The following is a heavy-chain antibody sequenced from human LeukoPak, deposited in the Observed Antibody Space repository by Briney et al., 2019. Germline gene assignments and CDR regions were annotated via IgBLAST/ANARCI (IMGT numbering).Heavy chain of an antibody. Sequence: GGSLRLSCAASGFTFSNFGIHWVRQAPGKGLEWVSFIVFDGSKKFYADSVKGRFTISRDNSKNTLYLQMNSLRAEDTAVYYCAKDLAVADPTDFDYWGQGTLVTVSS. CDR3: AKDLAVADPTDFDY. CDR2: IVFDGSKK. V-gene: IGHV3-30*02. CDR1: GFTFSNFG. D-gene: IGHD6-19*01. J-gene: IGHJ4*02.